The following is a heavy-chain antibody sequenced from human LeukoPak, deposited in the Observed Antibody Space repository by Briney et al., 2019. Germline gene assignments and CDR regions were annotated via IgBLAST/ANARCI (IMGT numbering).Heavy chain of an antibody. CDR2: IKQDGSEK. CDR3: AKDRSSGWYTTLDY. V-gene: IGHV3-7*03. D-gene: IGHD6-19*01. Sequence: GGSLRLSCAASGFTFSSYWMSWVRQAPGKGLEWVANIKQDGSEKYYVDSVKGRFTISRDNAKNSLYLQMNSLRAEDTAVYYCAKDRSSGWYTTLDYWGQGVLVTVSS. J-gene: IGHJ4*02. CDR1: GFTFSSYW.